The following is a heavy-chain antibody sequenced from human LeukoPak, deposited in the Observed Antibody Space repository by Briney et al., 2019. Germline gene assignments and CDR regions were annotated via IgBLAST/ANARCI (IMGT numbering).Heavy chain of an antibody. CDR1: GFTVSSNY. CDR2: IYSGGST. CDR3: ARGPTILPNYYYMDV. V-gene: IGHV3-53*01. D-gene: IGHD3-10*01. J-gene: IGHJ6*03. Sequence: PGGSLRLSCAASGFTVSSNYMSWVRQAPGKGLEWVSVIYSGGSTYYADSVKGRFTISRDNSKNTLYLQMNSLRAEDTAVYYCARGPTILPNYYYMDVWGKGTTVTVSS.